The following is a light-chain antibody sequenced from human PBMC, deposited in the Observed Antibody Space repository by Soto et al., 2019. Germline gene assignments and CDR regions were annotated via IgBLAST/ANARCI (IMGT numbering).Light chain of an antibody. V-gene: IGLV1-40*01. CDR3: QSYDSSLSGSI. Sequence: QSVRTQPPSVSGAPGQRVTISCTGSSSNIGAGYDVHWYQQLPGTAPKLLIYGNSNRPSGVPDRFSGSKSGTSASLAITGLQAEDEADYYCQSYDSSLSGSIFGGGTQVTVL. CDR2: GNS. J-gene: IGLJ2*01. CDR1: SSNIGAGYD.